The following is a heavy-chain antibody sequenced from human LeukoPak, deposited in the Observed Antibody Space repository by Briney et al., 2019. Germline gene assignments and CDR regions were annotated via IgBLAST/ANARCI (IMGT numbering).Heavy chain of an antibody. CDR3: AKDRGRYYDSSGYYWGYYFDS. J-gene: IGHJ4*02. Sequence: GSLRLSCAASGFTFSNYAVNWVRQAPGKGLEWVSTISGSGGSTYYADSVKGRFTISRDNSKDTLYLQMSSLRAEDKAVYYCAKDRGRYYDSSGYYWGYYFDSWGQGILVTVST. CDR2: ISGSGGST. CDR1: GFTFSNYA. D-gene: IGHD3-22*01. V-gene: IGHV3-23*01.